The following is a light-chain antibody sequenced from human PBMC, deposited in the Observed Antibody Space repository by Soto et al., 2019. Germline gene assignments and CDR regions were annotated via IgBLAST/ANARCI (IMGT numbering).Light chain of an antibody. CDR2: DAS. CDR1: QSVSSY. J-gene: IGKJ5*01. V-gene: IGKV3-11*01. CDR3: QQRSDWPPIT. Sequence: EIVLTQSPATLSLSPGERATLSCRASQSVSSYLAWYQQKPGQAPRLLIYDASIRATGLPARFSGSGSGTDFTLTISSLEPEDFAVYYCQQRSDWPPITFGQGTRLEIK.